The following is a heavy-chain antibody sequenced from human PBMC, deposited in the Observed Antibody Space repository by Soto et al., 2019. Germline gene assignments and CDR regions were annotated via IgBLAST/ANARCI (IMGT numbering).Heavy chain of an antibody. CDR3: ASEPGRYSSSSSYNWFDP. CDR2: IIPIFGTA. Sequence: QVQLVQSGAEVKKPGSSVKVSCKASGGTFSSYAISWVRQAPGQGLEWMGGIIPIFGTANYAQKFQGRVTINADESTSTAYMELSSLRSEDTAVYYCASEPGRYSSSSSYNWFDPWGQGTLVTVSS. CDR1: GGTFSSYA. J-gene: IGHJ5*02. V-gene: IGHV1-69*12. D-gene: IGHD6-6*01.